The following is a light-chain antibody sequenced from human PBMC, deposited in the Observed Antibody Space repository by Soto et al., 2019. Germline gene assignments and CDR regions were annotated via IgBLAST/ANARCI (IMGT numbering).Light chain of an antibody. CDR2: EDN. J-gene: IGLJ3*02. Sequence: NFMLTQPHSVSESPGKTITISCTRSSGDIASRFVQWYRQRPGSATNTVLYEDNRRPSGVPDRFSGSIDRSSNSDSLTISVIENEEEAYCTYQSYDTENHRVFGGGTKLTAL. V-gene: IGLV6-57*04. CDR3: QSYDTENHRV. CDR1: SGDIASRF.